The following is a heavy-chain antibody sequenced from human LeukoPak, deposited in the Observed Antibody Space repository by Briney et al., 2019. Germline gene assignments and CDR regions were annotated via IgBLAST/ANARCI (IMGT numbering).Heavy chain of an antibody. D-gene: IGHD2-2*01. V-gene: IGHV1-2*02. CDR2: INPNSGGT. CDR3: ARALGYCSSTSCYVGDMDV. Sequence: ASVKVSCKASGYTFTGYYMHWVRQAPGQGLEWMGWINPNSGGTNYAQKFQGRVTMTRDTSISTAYMGLSRLRSDDTAVYYCARALGYCSSTSCYVGDMDVWGKGTTVTISS. J-gene: IGHJ6*03. CDR1: GYTFTGYY.